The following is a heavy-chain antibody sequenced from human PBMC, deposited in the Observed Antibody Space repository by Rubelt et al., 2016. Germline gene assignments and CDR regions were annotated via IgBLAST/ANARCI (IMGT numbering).Heavy chain of an antibody. J-gene: IGHJ5*02. CDR1: GYTFTSYD. V-gene: IGHV1-8*01. D-gene: IGHD2-15*01. CDR3: ARSPPRDCSDGNSYSRGWFDP. Sequence: GQLVQSGAEVKEPGASVKVSCKASGYTFTSYDINWVRQASGQGLEWMGWMNPNSANTGYAQKFQGRVTMTRNTSISTAYMELSSLRSEDTAVYYCARSPPRDCSDGNSYSRGWFDPWGQGTLVTVSS. CDR2: MNPNSANT.